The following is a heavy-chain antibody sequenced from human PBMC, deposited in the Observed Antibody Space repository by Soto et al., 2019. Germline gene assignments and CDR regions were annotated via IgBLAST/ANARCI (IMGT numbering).Heavy chain of an antibody. V-gene: IGHV3-30*18. D-gene: IGHD6-13*01. CDR2: ISYDGSNK. CDR1: GFTFSSYG. CDR3: AKGVAAAGIRGLPVEPVDY. Sequence: GGSLRLSCAASGFTFSSYGMHWVRQAPGKGLEWVAVISYDGSNKYYADSVKGRFTISRDNSKNTLYLQMNSLRAEDTAVYYCAKGVAAAGIRGLPVEPVDYWGQGTLVTVSS. J-gene: IGHJ4*02.